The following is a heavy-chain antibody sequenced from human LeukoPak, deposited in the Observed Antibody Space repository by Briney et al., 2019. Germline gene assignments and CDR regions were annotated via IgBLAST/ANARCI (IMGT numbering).Heavy chain of an antibody. CDR2: ISGSSDNT. D-gene: IGHD5-18*01. Sequence: GGSLRLSCAASGFTFSNYAMSWVRQAPGKGLEWVSTISGSSDNTYYADSVKGQFTISRDNSKNTLYLQMNSLRAEDTAVYYCWKGLKATALVWGQGTLVTVSS. J-gene: IGHJ4*02. CDR1: GFTFSNYA. CDR3: WKGLKATALV. V-gene: IGHV3-23*01.